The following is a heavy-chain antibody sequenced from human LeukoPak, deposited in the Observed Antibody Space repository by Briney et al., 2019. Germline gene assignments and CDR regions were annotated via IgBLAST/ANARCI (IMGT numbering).Heavy chain of an antibody. CDR1: GFTFNTYA. CDR3: AKDVLRYFDWPLDY. Sequence: GGSLRLSCAASGFTFNTYAMHWVRQAPGKGLEWVAVISYDGSNKYYADSVKGRFTISRDNSKNTLYLQMNSLRAEDTAVYYCAKDVLRYFDWPLDYWGQGTLVTVSS. J-gene: IGHJ4*02. D-gene: IGHD3-9*01. V-gene: IGHV3-30*04. CDR2: ISYDGSNK.